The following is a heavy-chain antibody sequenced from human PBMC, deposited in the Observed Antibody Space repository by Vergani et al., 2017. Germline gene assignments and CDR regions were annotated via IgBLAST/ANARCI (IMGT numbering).Heavy chain of an antibody. D-gene: IGHD3-22*01. CDR1: GGTFSSYA. V-gene: IGHV1-69*01. Sequence: QVQLVQSGAEVKKPGSSVKVSCKASGGTFSSYAISWVRQAPGQGLEWMGGIIPIFGTANYAQKFQGRVTITADESTSTAYMELSSLRSADTAVYYCARSRNYDSSGYYYVIGPSDAFDIWGQGTMVTVSS. J-gene: IGHJ3*02. CDR2: IIPIFGTA. CDR3: ARSRNYDSSGYYYVIGPSDAFDI.